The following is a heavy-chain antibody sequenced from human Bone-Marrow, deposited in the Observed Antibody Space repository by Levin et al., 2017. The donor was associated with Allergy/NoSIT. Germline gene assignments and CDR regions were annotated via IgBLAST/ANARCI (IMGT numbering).Heavy chain of an antibody. CDR1: GFLLEEYA. V-gene: IGHV3-9*01. J-gene: IGHJ4*02. CDR2: ISWNSVTV. D-gene: IGHD3-16*01. Sequence: PGGSLRLSCAASGFLLEEYAMHWVRQVPGKGLEWVSGISWNSVTVGYAASVKGRFAISRDNGRNSLSLQMTSLRPEDTAIYYCSKDLRGDLGNLWELHSWGQGTLVTVSS. CDR3: SKDLRGDLGNLWELHS.